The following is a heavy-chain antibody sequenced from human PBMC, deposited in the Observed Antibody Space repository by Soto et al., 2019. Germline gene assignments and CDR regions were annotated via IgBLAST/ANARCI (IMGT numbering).Heavy chain of an antibody. CDR2: IHHSGST. Sequence: QVQLQESGPGLVKPSGTLSLTCAVSGGSISGGEWWSWVRQPPGKGLEWIGGIHHSGSTGYNPSLTSRVTISVDKANNQISLKLSSVTAADTDVYYCTRNGGWNFDHWGQGTLDTVSS. V-gene: IGHV4-4*02. CDR3: TRNGGWNFDH. J-gene: IGHJ4*02. CDR1: GGSISGGEW. D-gene: IGHD6-19*01.